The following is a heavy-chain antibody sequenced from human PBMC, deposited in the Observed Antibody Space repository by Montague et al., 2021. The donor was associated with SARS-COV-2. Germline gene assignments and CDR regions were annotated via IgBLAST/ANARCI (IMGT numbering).Heavy chain of an antibody. Sequence: CAISGDSVFPNSAAWSWFRQSPSRGLGWLGWTYHRSKWYLDYAAAVKGRVTINADTSRNQFSLQLNSVTPEDTAVYYCARAPYSSGFYGMDVWGQGTSVTASS. V-gene: IGHV6-1*01. CDR3: ARAPYSSGFYGMDV. CDR2: TYHRSKWYL. D-gene: IGHD3-22*01. J-gene: IGHJ6*02. CDR1: GDSVFPNSAA.